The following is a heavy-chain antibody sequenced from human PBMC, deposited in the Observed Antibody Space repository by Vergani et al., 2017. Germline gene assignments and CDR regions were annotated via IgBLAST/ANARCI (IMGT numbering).Heavy chain of an antibody. CDR3: AREGWNYAIDY. J-gene: IGHJ4*02. V-gene: IGHV3-33*01. D-gene: IGHD1-7*01. CDR1: GFTFSSYG. Sequence: QVQLVESGGGVVQPGRSLRLSCAASGFTFSSYGMHWVRQAPGKGLEWVAVIWYDGSNKYYADSVKGRFTISRDNSKNTLYLLMNSLRAEDTAVYYCAREGWNYAIDYWGQGTLVTVSS. CDR2: IWYDGSNK.